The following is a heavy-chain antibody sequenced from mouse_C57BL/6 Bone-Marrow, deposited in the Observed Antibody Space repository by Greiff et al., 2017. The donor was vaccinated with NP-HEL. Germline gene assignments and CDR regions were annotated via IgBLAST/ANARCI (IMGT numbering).Heavy chain of an antibody. CDR1: GFTFSDYG. CDR3: AREVTSPYYAMDY. CDR2: ISGGSSTI. D-gene: IGHD2-5*01. V-gene: IGHV5-17*01. Sequence: EVMLVESGGGLVKPGGSLKLSCAASGFTFSDYGMHWVRQAPEKGLEWVAYISGGSSTIYYADTVKGRFTISRNNAKNTLCLQMTRLRSEDTAMYYCAREVTSPYYAMDYWGQGTSVTVSS. J-gene: IGHJ4*01.